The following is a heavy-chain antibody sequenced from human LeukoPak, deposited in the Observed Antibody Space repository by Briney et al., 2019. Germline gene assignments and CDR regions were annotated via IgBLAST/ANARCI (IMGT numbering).Heavy chain of an antibody. CDR2: IKSKTDGGTT. J-gene: IGHJ4*02. V-gene: IGHV3-15*07. CDR3: STTYYYDSSEGY. CDR1: GFAFSNAW. Sequence: GGSLRLSCAASGFAFSNAWMNWVRQAPGKGLEWVGRIKSKTDGGTTDYAAPVKGRFTISRDDSKNTLYLQMNSLKTEDTAVYYCSTTYYYDSSEGYWGQGTLVTVSS. D-gene: IGHD3-22*01.